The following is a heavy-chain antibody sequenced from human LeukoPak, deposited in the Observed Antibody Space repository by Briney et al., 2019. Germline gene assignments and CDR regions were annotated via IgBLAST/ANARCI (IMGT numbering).Heavy chain of an antibody. CDR1: GGSFSGYY. D-gene: IGHD4-17*01. J-gene: IGHJ3*02. CDR3: ASPSLTTVTTLFAFDI. CDR2: INHSGST. Sequence: SETLSLTCAVYGGSFSGYYWSWIRQPPGKGLEWIGEINHSGSTNYNPSLKSRVTISVDTSKNQFSLKLSSVTAADTAVYYRASPSLTTVTTLFAFDIWGQGTMVTVSS. V-gene: IGHV4-34*01.